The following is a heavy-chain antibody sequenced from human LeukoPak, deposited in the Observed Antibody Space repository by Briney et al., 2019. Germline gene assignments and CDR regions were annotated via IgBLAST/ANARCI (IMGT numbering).Heavy chain of an antibody. V-gene: IGHV3-74*01. CDR1: GFTFNIYW. D-gene: IGHD1-1*01. Sequence: GGSLRLSCGASGFTFNIYWIHWVRQAPGKGLIWVSHINGDGSSTNYADSVKGRFTIPRDNAKNTVYLQMNSLRVDDTAVYYCAASTGSLDFWGPGTLVTVSS. J-gene: IGHJ4*02. CDR3: AASTGSLDF. CDR2: INGDGSST.